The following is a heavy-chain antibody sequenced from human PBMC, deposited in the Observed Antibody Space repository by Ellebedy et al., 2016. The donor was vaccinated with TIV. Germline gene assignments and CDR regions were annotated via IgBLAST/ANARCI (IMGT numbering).Heavy chain of an antibody. CDR2: ISGSLHTT. D-gene: IGHD6-25*01. CDR1: GFTFSSYA. V-gene: IGHV3-23*01. CDR3: TLDSEFVAAAGTGY. Sequence: GESLKISCAASGFTFSSYAMSWVRQAPGKGLEWISGISGSLHTTHYADSVEGRFTISRDNSKNTLYLHMNSLRAEDTATYFCTLDSEFVAAAGTGYWGQGTLVTVSS. J-gene: IGHJ4*02.